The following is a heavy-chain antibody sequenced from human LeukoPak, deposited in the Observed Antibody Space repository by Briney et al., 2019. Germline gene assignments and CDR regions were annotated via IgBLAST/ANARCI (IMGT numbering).Heavy chain of an antibody. V-gene: IGHV3-11*01. Sequence: PGGSLRLSCAASGFTFSDYYMSWIRQAPGKGLEWVSYISSSGSTIYYADSVKGRFTISRDNAKNSLYLQMNSLRAEDTAVYYCARVDSDCSGGSCYTGLFDYWGQGTLVTVSS. J-gene: IGHJ4*02. D-gene: IGHD2-15*01. CDR1: GFTFSDYY. CDR3: ARVDSDCSGGSCYTGLFDY. CDR2: ISSSGSTI.